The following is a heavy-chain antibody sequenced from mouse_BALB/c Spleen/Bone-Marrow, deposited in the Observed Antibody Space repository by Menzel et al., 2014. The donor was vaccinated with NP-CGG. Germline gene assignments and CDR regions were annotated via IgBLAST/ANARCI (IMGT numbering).Heavy chain of an antibody. CDR1: GYAFSNYW. CDR3: ARCDGYSYYFDY. D-gene: IGHD2-3*01. V-gene: IGHV1-80*01. Sequence: VQLQQSGADLVRPGSSVKISCKACGYAFSNYWMNWVKQRPGQGLEWIGQIYPGDGDTNYNGKFKGKATLTADKSSSTAYMQLSSLTSEDSAVYFCARCDGYSYYFDYWGQGTTLTVSS. CDR2: IYPGDGDT. J-gene: IGHJ2*01.